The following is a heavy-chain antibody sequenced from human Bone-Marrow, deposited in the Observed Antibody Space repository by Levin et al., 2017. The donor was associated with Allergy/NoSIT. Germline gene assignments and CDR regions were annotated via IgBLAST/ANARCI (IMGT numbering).Heavy chain of an antibody. J-gene: IGHJ3*01. Sequence: SETLSLTCAVQSGSFSGFYWSWIRQPPGKGLEWIGEISHSGSTYYNPSLKSRVTISLDTSKNHLSLNLRSVTAADTAEYYCARIKRTTVETSSDAYDVWGQGSRVTVSS. V-gene: IGHV4-34*01. CDR3: ARIKRTTVETSSDAYDV. CDR2: ISHSGST. CDR1: SGSFSGFY. D-gene: IGHD4-23*01.